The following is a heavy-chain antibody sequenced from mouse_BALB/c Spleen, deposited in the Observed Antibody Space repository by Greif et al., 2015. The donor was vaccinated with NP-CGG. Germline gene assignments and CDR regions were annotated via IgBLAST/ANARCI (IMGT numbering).Heavy chain of an antibody. CDR2: IDPANGNT. CDR3: ARRGLRRGYYFDY. D-gene: IGHD2-2*01. V-gene: IGHV14-3*02. J-gene: IGHJ2*01. CDR1: GFNIKDTY. Sequence: EVQVVESGAELVKPGASVKLSCTASGFNIKDTYMHWVKQRPEQGLEWIGRIDPANGNTKYDPKFQGKATITADTSSNTAFLQLSSLTSEDTAVYYCARRGLRRGYYFDYWGQGTTLTVSS.